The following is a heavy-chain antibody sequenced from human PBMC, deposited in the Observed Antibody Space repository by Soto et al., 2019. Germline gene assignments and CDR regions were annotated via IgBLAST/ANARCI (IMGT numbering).Heavy chain of an antibody. CDR3: ARNVVVVAATQYYFDY. V-gene: IGHV2-26*01. D-gene: IGHD2-15*01. Sequence: QVTLKESGPVLVKPTETLTLTCTVSGFSLSNARMGVSWIRQPPGKALEWLAHIFSNDEKSYSTSLKSRLTSSKDTSKSQVVLTMTNMDPVDTATYYCARNVVVVAATQYYFDYWGQGTLVTVSS. J-gene: IGHJ4*02. CDR1: GFSLSNARMG. CDR2: IFSNDEK.